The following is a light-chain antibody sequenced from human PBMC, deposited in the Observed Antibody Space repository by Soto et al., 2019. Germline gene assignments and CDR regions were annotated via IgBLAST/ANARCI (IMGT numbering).Light chain of an antibody. Sequence: EIVLTQSPATLSLSPGERATLSCRASQSVSSYLAWYQQKPGQAPRLLIYGASTRATGIPDRFIGSGSGTDFTLTISRLEPEDFAVYYCQHYVTSLTTFGQGTKVDIK. J-gene: IGKJ1*01. CDR2: GAS. CDR1: QSVSSY. CDR3: QHYVTSLTT. V-gene: IGKV3-20*01.